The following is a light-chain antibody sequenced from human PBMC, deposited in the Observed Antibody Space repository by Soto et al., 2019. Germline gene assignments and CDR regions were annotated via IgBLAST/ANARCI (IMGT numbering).Light chain of an antibody. CDR3: CSYGGYFGV. CDR2: DVT. V-gene: IGLV2-11*01. CDR1: SSDVGGYDY. Sequence: QSALTQPRSVSGSPGQSVTISCTGTSSDVGGYDYVSWFQHHPGKVPKLMIYDVTKRPSGVPDRFSASKSGNTASLTISGLQAEDEADYYCCSYGGYFGVFGGGTKVTVL. J-gene: IGLJ3*02.